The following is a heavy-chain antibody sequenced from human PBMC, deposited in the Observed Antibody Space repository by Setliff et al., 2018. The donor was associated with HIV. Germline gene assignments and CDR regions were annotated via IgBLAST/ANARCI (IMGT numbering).Heavy chain of an antibody. CDR3: ARHPREETQRNYKFDS. Sequence: KASETLSLTCTVSGGSISTYYWSWIRQPAGKGLEWIGRVSTSGSTKYNPSLKTRATISRDTSKNQFSLRLSSVTATDTAMYYCARHPREETQRNYKFDSWGQGTLVTVSS. CDR2: VSTSGST. D-gene: IGHD1-7*01. CDR1: GGSISTYY. V-gene: IGHV4-4*07. J-gene: IGHJ4*02.